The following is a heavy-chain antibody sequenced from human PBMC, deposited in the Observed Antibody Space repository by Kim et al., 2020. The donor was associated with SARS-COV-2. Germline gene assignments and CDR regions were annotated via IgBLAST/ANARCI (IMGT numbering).Heavy chain of an antibody. Sequence: SVKVSCKASGGTFSSYAISWVRQAPGQGLEWMGGIIPIFGTANYAQKFQGRVTITADESTSTAYMELSSLSSEDTAVYYCAGGQLVEGRPGVPYGMDVWGQGTTVTVSS. D-gene: IGHD6-13*01. CDR2: IIPIFGTA. CDR3: AGGQLVEGRPGVPYGMDV. V-gene: IGHV1-69*13. J-gene: IGHJ6*02. CDR1: GGTFSSYA.